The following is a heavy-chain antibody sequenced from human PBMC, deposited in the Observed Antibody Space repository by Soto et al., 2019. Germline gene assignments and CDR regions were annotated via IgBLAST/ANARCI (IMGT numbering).Heavy chain of an antibody. J-gene: IGHJ4*02. CDR2: IYYSGST. CDR3: ARGEYGDYDAY. CDR1: GGSISSGDYY. Sequence: QVQLQESGPGLVKPSQTLSLTCTVSGGSISSGDYYWSWIRQPPGKGLEWIGYIYYSGSTYYNPSLKRRVNIPVDTSKNQVSLKLSSVTAADTAVYYCARGEYGDYDAYWGQGTLVTVSS. V-gene: IGHV4-30-4*01. D-gene: IGHD4-17*01.